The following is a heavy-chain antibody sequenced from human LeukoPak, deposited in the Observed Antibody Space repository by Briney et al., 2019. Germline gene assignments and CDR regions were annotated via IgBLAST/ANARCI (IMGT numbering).Heavy chain of an antibody. Sequence: SQTLSLTCTVSGGSISSGGYYWSWIRQHPGKGLEWIGYIYYSGSTYYNPSLKSRVTISVDTSKNQFPLKLSSVTAADTAVYYCASLPTVVTRGAAFDIWGQGTMVTVSS. CDR1: GGSISSGGYY. D-gene: IGHD4-23*01. CDR3: ASLPTVVTRGAAFDI. V-gene: IGHV4-31*03. J-gene: IGHJ3*02. CDR2: IYYSGST.